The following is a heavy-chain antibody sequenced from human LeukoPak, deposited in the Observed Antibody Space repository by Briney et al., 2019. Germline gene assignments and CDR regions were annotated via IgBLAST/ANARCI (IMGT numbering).Heavy chain of an antibody. CDR3: ARDYDDFFDY. CDR1: GGSISSYY. CDR2: IYYSGST. V-gene: IGHV4-59*12. Sequence: SETLSLTCTVSGGSISSYYWSWLRQPPGKGLEWLGYIYYSGSTNYNPSLKSRVTISVDTSKNQFSLKLNSVIAADTAVYYCARDYDDFFDYWGQGTLVTVSS. J-gene: IGHJ4*02. D-gene: IGHD5-12*01.